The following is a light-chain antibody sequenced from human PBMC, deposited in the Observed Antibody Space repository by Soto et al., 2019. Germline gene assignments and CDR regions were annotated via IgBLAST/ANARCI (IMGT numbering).Light chain of an antibody. V-gene: IGKV1-5*01. CDR1: QSISNW. CDR2: DAS. CDR3: QQYNSHLWT. J-gene: IGKJ1*01. Sequence: QVNQSPFTLSASVGDRVTLTCRASQSISNWLAWYQQKPGKAPKLLIYDASSLESGVPSRFSGGGFGTEFTLTISSLQPDDFTTYYCQQYNSHLWTFCQRTKADIK.